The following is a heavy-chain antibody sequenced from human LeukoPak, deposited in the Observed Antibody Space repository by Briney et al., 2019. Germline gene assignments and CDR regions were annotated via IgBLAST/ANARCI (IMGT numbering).Heavy chain of an antibody. V-gene: IGHV3-48*04. D-gene: IGHD5-18*01. CDR3: ARDQGYTGMVDY. Sequence: PGGSLRLSCAVSGFTFSSYSMNWVRQAPGKGLEWVSYISSSYSTTYYADSVKGRFTISRDNAKNSLYLQMNSLRAEDTAVYYCARDQGYTGMVDYWGQGTLVTVSS. CDR1: GFTFSSYS. CDR2: ISSSYSTT. J-gene: IGHJ4*02.